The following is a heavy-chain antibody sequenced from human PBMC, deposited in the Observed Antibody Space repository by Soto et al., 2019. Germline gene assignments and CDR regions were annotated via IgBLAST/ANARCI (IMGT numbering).Heavy chain of an antibody. Sequence: PSETLSLTCTVSGGSISGNYWTWIRQPPGKGLEWIGYIYYSGSTSYNPSLKSRVTISIDTSKNQFSLKLSSVTAADTAVYYCARWVEVSLDYFDSWGQGTPVTVSS. J-gene: IGHJ4*02. CDR1: GGSISGNY. CDR2: IYYSGST. V-gene: IGHV4-59*12. D-gene: IGHD2-15*01. CDR3: ARWVEVSLDYFDS.